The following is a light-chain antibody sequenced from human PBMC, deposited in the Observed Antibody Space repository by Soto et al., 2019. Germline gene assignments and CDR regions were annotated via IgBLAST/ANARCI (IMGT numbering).Light chain of an antibody. J-gene: IGLJ1*01. CDR3: SLYTSDSTYV. CDR2: EVN. CDR1: SSNVGSYKL. Sequence: QSALTQPASVSGSPGQSITISCTGTSSNVGSYKLVSWYQQHPGKAPKLMIFEVNKRPSGVSNRFSGSKSGNTASLTISGLKVEDEADYYCSLYTSDSTYVFGTGTKLTVL. V-gene: IGLV2-14*02.